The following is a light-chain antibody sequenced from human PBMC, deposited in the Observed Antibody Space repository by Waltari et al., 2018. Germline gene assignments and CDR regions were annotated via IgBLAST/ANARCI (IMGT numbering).Light chain of an antibody. Sequence: QSALTLLAFVSGSPGQSVTISCAGTSHHLGGYNSVSWYQEHPAQAPRVIIYDVSDRPSAVSDRFSGSKSGNTASLTISGLQAEDEADYYCSSQSSNDVVLFGGGTKLTVL. CDR3: SSQSSNDVVL. V-gene: IGLV2-14*01. CDR1: SHHLGGYNS. J-gene: IGLJ2*01. CDR2: DVS.